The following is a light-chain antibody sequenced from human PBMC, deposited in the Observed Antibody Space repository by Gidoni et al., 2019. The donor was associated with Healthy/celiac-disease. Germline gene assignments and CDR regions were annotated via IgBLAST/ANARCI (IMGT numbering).Light chain of an antibody. CDR1: QSISSW. CDR3: QQYNSYSLT. V-gene: IGKV1-5*01. CDR2: DAS. Sequence: DIQMTQSPSTLSAYVGDRVTITCRDSQSISSWLAWYQQKPGKAPTLLIYDASSLESGVPSRFSGSGSGTEVTLTISSLQPDDFATYYCQQYNSYSLTFGGGTKVEIK. J-gene: IGKJ4*01.